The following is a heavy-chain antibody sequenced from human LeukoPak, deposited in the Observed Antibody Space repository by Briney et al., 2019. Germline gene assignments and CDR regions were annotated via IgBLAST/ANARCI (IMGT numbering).Heavy chain of an antibody. J-gene: IGHJ4*02. CDR2: INGDGSST. CDR1: GFTFSSYW. V-gene: IGHV3-74*01. D-gene: IGHD3-10*01. CDR3: ARDPYNSGSF. Sequence: GGSLRLSCAASGFTFSSYWTHWVRQAPGKGLVWVSRINGDGSSTSYADSVKGRFTISRDNAKNTLYLQMNSLRAEDTAVYCCARDPYNSGSFWGQGTLVTVSS.